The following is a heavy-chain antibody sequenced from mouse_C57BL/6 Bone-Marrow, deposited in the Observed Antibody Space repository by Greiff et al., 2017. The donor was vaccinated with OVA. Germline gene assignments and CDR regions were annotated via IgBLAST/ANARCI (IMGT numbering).Heavy chain of an antibody. CDR1: GYTFTEYT. D-gene: IGHD2-3*01. V-gene: IGHV1-62-2*01. CDR2: FYPGSGSI. Sequence: VQLVESGAELVKPGASVKLSCKASGYTFTEYTIHWVKQRSGQGLEWIGWFYPGSGSIKYNEKFKDKATLTADKSSSTVYMELSRLTSEDSAVYFCARHGYDGYYLHWYFDVWGTGTTVTVSS. CDR3: ARHGYDGYYLHWYFDV. J-gene: IGHJ1*03.